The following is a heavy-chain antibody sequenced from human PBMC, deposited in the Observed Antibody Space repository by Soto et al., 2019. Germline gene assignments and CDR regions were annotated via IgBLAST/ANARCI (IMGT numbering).Heavy chain of an antibody. CDR3: ARGRGDSYGPTDYYYMDV. CDR2: INHSGST. Sequence: SETLSLTCAVYGGSFSGYYWSWIRQPPGKGLEWIGEINHSGSTNYNPSLKSRVTISVDTSKNQFSLKLSSVTAADTAVYYCARGRGDSYGPTDYYYMDVWGKGTTVTVSS. CDR1: GGSFSGYY. J-gene: IGHJ6*03. V-gene: IGHV4-34*01. D-gene: IGHD5-18*01.